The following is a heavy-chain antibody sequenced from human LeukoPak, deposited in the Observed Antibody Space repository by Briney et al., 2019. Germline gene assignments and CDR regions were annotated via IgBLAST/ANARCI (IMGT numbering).Heavy chain of an antibody. V-gene: IGHV3-30*02. CDR3: AKWTSGSCDY. CDR1: GFTFSSYA. D-gene: IGHD1-26*01. CDR2: IRSDGINK. J-gene: IGHJ4*02. Sequence: GGSLRLSCAASGFTFSSYAMHWVRQAPGKGLEWMAFIRSDGINKYYADSVKGRFTISRDNSKNTLYLQMNSLRADDTAMYYCAKWTSGSCDYWGQGTLVTVSS.